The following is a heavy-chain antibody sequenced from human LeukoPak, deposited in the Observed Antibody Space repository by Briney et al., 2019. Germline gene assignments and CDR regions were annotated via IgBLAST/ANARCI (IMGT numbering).Heavy chain of an antibody. Sequence: PSQTPSLTCTVSGGSISSGDYYWSWIRQPPGKGLEWIGYIYYSGSTYYNPSLKSRVTISVDTSKNQFSLKLSSVTAADTAVYYCARVREPGDADYWGQGTLVTVSS. D-gene: IGHD4-17*01. CDR2: IYYSGST. V-gene: IGHV4-30-4*01. CDR1: GGSISSGDYY. CDR3: ARVREPGDADY. J-gene: IGHJ4*02.